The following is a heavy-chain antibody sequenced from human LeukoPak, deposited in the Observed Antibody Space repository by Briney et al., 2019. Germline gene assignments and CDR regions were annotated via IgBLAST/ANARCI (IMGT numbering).Heavy chain of an antibody. CDR3: ARVGGDYGDYVEDY. V-gene: IGHV3-7*01. CDR1: GFTFSSYW. D-gene: IGHD4-17*01. CDR2: IKQDGSEK. J-gene: IGHJ4*02. Sequence: EGSLRLSCAASGFTFSSYWMSWVRQAPGKGLEWVANIKQDGSEKYYVDSVKGRFTISRDNAKNSLYLQMNSLRAEDTAVYYCARVGGDYGDYVEDYWGQGTLVTVSS.